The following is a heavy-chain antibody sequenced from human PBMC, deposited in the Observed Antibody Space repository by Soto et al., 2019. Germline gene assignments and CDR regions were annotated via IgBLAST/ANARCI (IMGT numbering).Heavy chain of an antibody. Sequence: GSLRLSCTASGFTFGDYAMSWVRQAPGKGLGWVGFIRSKAYGGTTEYAASVKGRFTISRDDSKSIAYLQINSLKTEDTEVYYCTRDYDFWSGYYEDYYYCGMDVWGQGTTVTVSS. V-gene: IGHV3-49*04. CDR2: IRSKAYGGTT. D-gene: IGHD3-3*01. CDR3: TRDYDFWSGYYEDYYYCGMDV. J-gene: IGHJ6*02. CDR1: GFTFGDYA.